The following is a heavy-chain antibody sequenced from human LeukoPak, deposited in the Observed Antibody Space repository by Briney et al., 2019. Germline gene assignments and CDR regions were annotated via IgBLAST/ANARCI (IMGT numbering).Heavy chain of an antibody. V-gene: IGHV1-2*02. J-gene: IGHJ4*02. CDR2: INPNSGDT. D-gene: IGHD4-23*01. Sequence: ASVTVSCKASGYTFTGYYIHWVRQAPGQGLEWMGWINPNSGDTNYAQRFQGRVTMTGGTSISTAYMELSSLTSDDTAVYYCARVNGGNLPFDYWGQGTLVTVSS. CDR1: GYTFTGYY. CDR3: ARVNGGNLPFDY.